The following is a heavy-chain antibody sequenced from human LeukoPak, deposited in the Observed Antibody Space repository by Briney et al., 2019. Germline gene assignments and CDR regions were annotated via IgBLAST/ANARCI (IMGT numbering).Heavy chain of an antibody. V-gene: IGHV3-30-3*01. D-gene: IGHD4-4*01. Sequence: GGSLRLSCAASGFTVSSNYMSWVRQAPGKGLEWVAVISYDGSNKYYADSVKGRFTISRDNSKNTLYLQMNSLRAEDTAVYYCARPYSNYDFDYWGQGTLVTVSS. CDR3: ARPYSNYDFDY. CDR1: GFTVSSNY. J-gene: IGHJ4*02. CDR2: ISYDGSNK.